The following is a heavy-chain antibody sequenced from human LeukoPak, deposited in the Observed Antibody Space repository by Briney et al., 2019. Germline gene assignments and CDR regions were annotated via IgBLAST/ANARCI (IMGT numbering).Heavy chain of an antibody. Sequence: GGSLRLSCAASGFTFSSYGMNWVRQAPGKGLEWVSYISSSGSTIYYADSVKGRFTISRDNAKNSLYLQMNSLRAEDTAVYYCARDSGVSSGWYKDFDYWGQGTLVTVSS. V-gene: IGHV3-48*04. CDR1: GFTFSSYG. CDR3: ARDSGVSSGWYKDFDY. CDR2: ISSSGSTI. J-gene: IGHJ4*02. D-gene: IGHD6-19*01.